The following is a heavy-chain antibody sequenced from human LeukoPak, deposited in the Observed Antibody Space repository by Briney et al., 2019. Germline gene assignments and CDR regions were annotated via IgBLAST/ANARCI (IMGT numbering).Heavy chain of an antibody. V-gene: IGHV4-59*01. CDR3: ARASSSSLSRDYYYYMDV. J-gene: IGHJ6*03. D-gene: IGHD6-6*01. Sequence: SETLSLTCTVSGGSISSYYWSWIRQPPGKGLEWIGYIYYSGSTNYNPPLKSRVTIPVDTSKNQFSLKLSSVTAADTAVYYCARASSSSLSRDYYYYMDVWGKGTTVTVSS. CDR2: IYYSGST. CDR1: GGSISSYY.